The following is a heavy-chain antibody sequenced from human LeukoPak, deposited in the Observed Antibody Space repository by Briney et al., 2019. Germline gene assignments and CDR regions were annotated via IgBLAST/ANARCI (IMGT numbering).Heavy chain of an antibody. CDR1: GFTFSSYG. Sequence: GRSLRLSCAASGFTFSSYGMHWVRQAPGKGLEWVAVIWYDGSNKYYADSVKGRFTISRDNSKNTLYLQMNSLRAEDTAVYYCARSAGTHWFDPWGQGTLVTVSS. CDR3: ARSAGTHWFDP. J-gene: IGHJ5*02. CDR2: IWYDGSNK. V-gene: IGHV3-33*01. D-gene: IGHD1-1*01.